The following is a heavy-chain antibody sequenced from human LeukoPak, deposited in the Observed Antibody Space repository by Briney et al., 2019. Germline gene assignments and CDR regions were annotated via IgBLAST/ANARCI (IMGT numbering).Heavy chain of an antibody. D-gene: IGHD3-10*01. CDR3: ARCQRGYGIDY. CDR1: GYTFTSYY. V-gene: IGHV1-46*01. CDR2: INPSGGST. J-gene: IGHJ4*02. Sequence: ASVKVSCKASGYTFTSYYMHWVRQAPGQGLEWMGIINPSGGSTSYAQEFQGRVTMTRDMSTSTVYMELSSLRSEDTAVYYCARCQRGYGIDYWGQGTLVTVSS.